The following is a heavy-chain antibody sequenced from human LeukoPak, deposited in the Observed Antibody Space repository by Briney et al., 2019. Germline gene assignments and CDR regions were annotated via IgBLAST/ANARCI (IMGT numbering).Heavy chain of an antibody. CDR1: GFTFSNYG. CDR3: AKDLRIAAAGSSFDY. J-gene: IGHJ4*02. Sequence: GGSLRLSCAASGFTFSNYGMHWVRQAPGKGLEWVAFIRYDGSNKYYADSVKGRFTISRDNSKNTLYLQMNSLRAEDTAVYYCAKDLRIAAAGSSFDYWGQGTLVTVSS. CDR2: IRYDGSNK. D-gene: IGHD6-13*01. V-gene: IGHV3-30*02.